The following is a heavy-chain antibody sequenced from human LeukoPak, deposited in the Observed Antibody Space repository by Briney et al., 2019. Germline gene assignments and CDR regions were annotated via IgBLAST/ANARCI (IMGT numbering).Heavy chain of an antibody. Sequence: PSETLSLTCAVYGGSFSGYYWSWIRQPPGKGLEWIGEINHSGSTNYNPSLKSRVTISVDTSKNQFSLKLSSVTAADTAVYYCARRGRYSSSDYWGQGTLATVSS. V-gene: IGHV4-34*01. D-gene: IGHD6-6*01. CDR2: INHSGST. CDR3: ARRGRYSSSDY. J-gene: IGHJ4*02. CDR1: GGSFSGYY.